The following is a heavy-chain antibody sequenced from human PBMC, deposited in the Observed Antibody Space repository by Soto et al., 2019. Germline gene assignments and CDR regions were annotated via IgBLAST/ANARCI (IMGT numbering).Heavy chain of an antibody. J-gene: IGHJ4*02. D-gene: IGHD3-10*01. CDR3: ASQSKGSMVRGVITFDY. V-gene: IGHV3-23*01. CDR2: ISGSGGST. CDR1: GFTFSSYA. Sequence: GGSLRLSCAASGFTFSSYAMSWVRQAPGKGLEWVSAISGSGGSTYYADSVKGRFTISRDNSKNTLYLQMNSLRAEDTAVYYCASQSKGSMVRGVITFDYWGQGTLVTVSS.